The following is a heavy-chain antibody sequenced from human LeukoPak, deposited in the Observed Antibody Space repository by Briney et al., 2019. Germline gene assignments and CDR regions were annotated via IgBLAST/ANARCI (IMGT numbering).Heavy chain of an antibody. V-gene: IGHV3-23*01. CDR1: GYAFGSHG. CDR2: INGAGDNP. J-gene: IGHJ4*02. CDR3: AKVSVCYGCYFDY. D-gene: IGHD3-10*01. Sequence: GGSLTLSCAASGYAFGSHGLPWVRQAPGKGLEWVATINGAGDNPCYAETVKGRFTISRDNSRDTLYLQMHSLRAEDTAIYYCAKVSVCYGCYFDYWGQGTLVTVS.